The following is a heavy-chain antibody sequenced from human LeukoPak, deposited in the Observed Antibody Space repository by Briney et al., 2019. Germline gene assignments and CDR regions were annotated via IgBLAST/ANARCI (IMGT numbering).Heavy chain of an antibody. J-gene: IGHJ4*02. V-gene: IGHV3-20*04. CDR1: GFRFDDYD. CDR2: INWNGDRR. Sequence: TGGSLRLSCVASGFRFDDYDMSWVRLAPGKGLEWGSGINWNGDRRGYADSVKGRFTISRDNAKNSLYVQMNSLRVDDTALYYCARASRAGGFDYWGRGTPVTVSS. D-gene: IGHD5-24*01. CDR3: ARASRAGGFDY.